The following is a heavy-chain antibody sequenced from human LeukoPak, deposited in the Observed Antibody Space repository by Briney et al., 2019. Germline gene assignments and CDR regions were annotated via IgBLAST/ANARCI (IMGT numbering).Heavy chain of an antibody. D-gene: IGHD2-21*02. CDR3: ARSMTSAFYFDI. CDR1: SLSGFG. J-gene: IGHJ4*02. CDR2: ISATGSRI. Sequence: GGSLRLSCSFSLSGFGLTWVRQAPREGLEWVSYISATGSRIYYSDSVKGRFTISRDNAKNSLYLQMDSLGAEDTAVYYCARSMTSAFYFDIWGRGTLVTVSS. V-gene: IGHV3-48*01.